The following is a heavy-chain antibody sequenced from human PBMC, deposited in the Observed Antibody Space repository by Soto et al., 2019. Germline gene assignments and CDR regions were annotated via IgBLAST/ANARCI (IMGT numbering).Heavy chain of an antibody. Sequence: EVQLLESGGGLVQPGGSLRLSCAASGFTFSSYAMSWVRQAPGKGLEWVSVISGSGGSTYYADSVKGRFTISRDNVNNMLNLQLNNLRAEDTDVYYCAKISGEVRGVIIGSYYSMDVWGKGTTVTVSS. D-gene: IGHD3-10*01. CDR1: GFTFSSYA. V-gene: IGHV3-23*01. CDR3: AKISGEVRGVIIGSYYSMDV. CDR2: ISGSGGST. J-gene: IGHJ6*03.